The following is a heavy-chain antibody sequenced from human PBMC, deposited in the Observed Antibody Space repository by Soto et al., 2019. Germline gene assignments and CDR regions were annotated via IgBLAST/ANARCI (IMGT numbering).Heavy chain of an antibody. V-gene: IGHV3-30*18. CDR2: ISYDGRNK. Sequence: QVPLVESGGGGGQPGRSLRLSCAASGFTFSSYGMHWVRQAPGKGLVRVAVISYDGRNKYYADSVKGRFTISRDNSKNTLYLQMRSLRAEDTAVYYCVKDGSSGWPYYYGLDVWGQGTTVTVSS. CDR3: VKDGSSGWPYYYGLDV. J-gene: IGHJ6*02. CDR1: GFTFSSYG. D-gene: IGHD6-19*01.